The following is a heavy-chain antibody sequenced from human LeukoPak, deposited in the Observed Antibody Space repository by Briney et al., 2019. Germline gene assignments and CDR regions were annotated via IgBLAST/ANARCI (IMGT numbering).Heavy chain of an antibody. D-gene: IGHD3-10*02. Sequence: GGSLRLSCAASGFTFSSYAMNWVRQAPGKGLEWVSYISSSGSTIYYADSVKGRLTISRDNAKNSLYLQMNSLRAEDTAVYYCAELGITMIGGVWGKGTTVTISS. CDR3: AELGITMIGGV. CDR2: ISSSGSTI. CDR1: GFTFSSYA. V-gene: IGHV3-48*03. J-gene: IGHJ6*04.